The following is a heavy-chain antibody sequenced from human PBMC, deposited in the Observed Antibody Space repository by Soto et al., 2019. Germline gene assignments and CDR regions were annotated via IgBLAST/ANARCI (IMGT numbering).Heavy chain of an antibody. Sequence: TLSLTCTVSGGSISSGDYYWSWIRQPPGKGLEWIGYIYYSGSTYYNPSLKSRVTISVDTSKNQFSLKLSSVTAADTAVYYCARVGRVLSAWGSLDTGNWFDPWGQGTLVTVSS. CDR3: ARVGRVLSAWGSLDTGNWFDP. J-gene: IGHJ5*02. D-gene: IGHD3-16*01. V-gene: IGHV4-30-4*01. CDR1: GGSISSGDYY. CDR2: IYYSGST.